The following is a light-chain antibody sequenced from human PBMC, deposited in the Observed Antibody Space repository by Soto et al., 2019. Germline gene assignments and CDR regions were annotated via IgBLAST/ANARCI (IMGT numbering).Light chain of an antibody. V-gene: IGKV1-33*01. CDR1: QDISNY. Sequence: DIQMTQSPSSLSASVGDRVTITCQASQDISNYLNRYQQKPGKAPKLLIYDASNLETGVPSRFSGSGSGTDFTFTITSLQPEDVATYYCQQYDYLPALTFGPGTKVDIK. J-gene: IGKJ3*01. CDR3: QQYDYLPALT. CDR2: DAS.